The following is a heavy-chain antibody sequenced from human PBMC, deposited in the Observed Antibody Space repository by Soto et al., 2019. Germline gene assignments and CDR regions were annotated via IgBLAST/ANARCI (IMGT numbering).Heavy chain of an antibody. CDR3: AKDFRSGSYWPYYYYGMDV. V-gene: IGHV3-23*01. J-gene: IGHJ6*02. CDR2: ISGSGGST. Sequence: GSLRLSCAASGFTFSSYAMSWVRQAPGKGLEWVSAISGSGGSTYYADSVKGRFTISRDNSKNTLYLQMNSLRAEDTAVYYCAKDFRSGSYWPYYYYGMDVWGQGTTVTVSS. CDR1: GFTFSSYA. D-gene: IGHD3-10*01.